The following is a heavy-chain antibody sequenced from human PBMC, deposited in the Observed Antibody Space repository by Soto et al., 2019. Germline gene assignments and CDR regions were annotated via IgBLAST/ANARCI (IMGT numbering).Heavy chain of an antibody. CDR3: AREAVALDY. V-gene: IGHV4-59*01. J-gene: IGHJ4*02. CDR2: IYYSGST. D-gene: IGHD6-19*01. Sequence: SETLSLTCTVSGGSISSYYWSWIRQPPGKGLEWIGYIYYSGSTNYNPSLKSRVTISVDTSKNQFSLKLSSVTAADTAVYYCAREAVALDYWGQGNLVTVSS. CDR1: GGSISSYY.